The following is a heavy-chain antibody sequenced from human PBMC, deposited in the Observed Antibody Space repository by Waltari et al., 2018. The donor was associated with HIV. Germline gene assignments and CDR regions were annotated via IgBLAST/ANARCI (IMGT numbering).Heavy chain of an antibody. V-gene: IGHV4-39*01. CDR3: ARHVVYSSGWVRDFDY. Sequence: QLQLQESGPGLVKPSETLSLTCTVSGGSISSSSYYWGWIRQPPGKGLEWIGSIYYSGSTYYNPSLKSRVTISVDTSKNQFSLKLSSVTAADTAVYYCARHVVYSSGWVRDFDYWGQGTLVTVSS. J-gene: IGHJ4*02. CDR1: GGSISSSSYY. CDR2: IYYSGST. D-gene: IGHD6-19*01.